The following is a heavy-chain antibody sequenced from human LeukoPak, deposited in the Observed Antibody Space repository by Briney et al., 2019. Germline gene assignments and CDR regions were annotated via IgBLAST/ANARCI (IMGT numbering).Heavy chain of an antibody. CDR1: VYTFTVYY. J-gene: IGHJ4*02. V-gene: IGHV1-2*02. D-gene: IGHD6-19*01. Sequence: ASVKVSCNASVYTFTVYYMHCVRQAPGQGLEWMLWINPNSGGTNYAQKFQGRVTMTRDTSISTAYMELSRLRSDDTAVYYCGVYSSGWYVYIGAYWGQGTLVTVSS. CDR3: GVYSSGWYVYIGAY. CDR2: INPNSGGT.